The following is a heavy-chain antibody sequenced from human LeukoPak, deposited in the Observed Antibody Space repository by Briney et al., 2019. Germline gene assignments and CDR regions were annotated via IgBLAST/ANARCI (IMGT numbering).Heavy chain of an antibody. V-gene: IGHV3-49*04. CDR1: GFNFGDYA. CDR2: IRSKIYGGTP. CDR3: TRDQTPYY. J-gene: IGHJ4*02. Sequence: GGSLRLSCTTSGFNFGDYAMTWVRQAPGKGLEWVGFIRSKIYGGTPEYAASVKGRFTISRDDSKGVAYLQMNSLKTEDTAVYYCTRDQTPYYWGQGTLVTVSS.